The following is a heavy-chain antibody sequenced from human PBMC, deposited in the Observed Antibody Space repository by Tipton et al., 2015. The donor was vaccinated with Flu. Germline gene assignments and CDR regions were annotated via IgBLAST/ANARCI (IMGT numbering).Heavy chain of an antibody. J-gene: IGHJ5*02. D-gene: IGHD4-11*01. CDR3: ARRDFSNYVSDPKNWFDP. V-gene: IGHV4-61*02. CDR1: GASLSSGYSY. CDR2: IFTTGST. Sequence: TLSLTCSVSGASLSSGYSYWSWVRQPAGKGLEWIGRIFTTGSTNYNPSLKSRVTISVDTSKNQFSLKLSSVTAADTAVYYCARRDFSNYVSDPKNWFDPWGQGTPVTVSS.